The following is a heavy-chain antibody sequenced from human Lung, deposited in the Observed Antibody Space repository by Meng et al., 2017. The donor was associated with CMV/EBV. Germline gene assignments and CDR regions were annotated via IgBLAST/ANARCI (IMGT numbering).Heavy chain of an antibody. Sequence: SETLSLXXSVSGASISNQYWSWIRQPPGKGLEWIGIIYYTGDTNYSPSLKSRVTMSVDTSRNQFSLSLRSVAPADTAVYYCARTDLKELGRRSGWFPDYYYHGMDVWGQGTTVTVSS. CDR3: ARTDLKELGRRSGWFPDYYYHGMDV. J-gene: IGHJ6*01. CDR2: IYYTGDT. D-gene: IGHD6-19*01. V-gene: IGHV4-59*11. CDR1: GASISNQY.